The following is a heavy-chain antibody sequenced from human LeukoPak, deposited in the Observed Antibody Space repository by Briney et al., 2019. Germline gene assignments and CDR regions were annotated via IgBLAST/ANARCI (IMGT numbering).Heavy chain of an antibody. J-gene: IGHJ4*02. D-gene: IGHD5-24*01. CDR2: IYYSGST. CDR3: ARDGWLQSWHYFDY. Sequence: PSQTLSLTCAVSGGSISSGGYSWSWIRQPPGKGLEWIGYIYYSGSTYYNPSLKSRVTISVDTSKNQFSLKLSSVTAADTAVYYCARDGWLQSWHYFDYWGQGTLVTVSS. CDR1: GGSISSGGYS. V-gene: IGHV4-30-4*07.